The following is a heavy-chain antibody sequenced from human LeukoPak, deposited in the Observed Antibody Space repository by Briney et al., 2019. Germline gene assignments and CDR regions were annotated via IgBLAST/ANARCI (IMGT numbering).Heavy chain of an antibody. CDR3: AGGRDTAVAGPGGYFDY. CDR1: GFTFTNYH. D-gene: IGHD6-19*01. V-gene: IGHV3-11*01. CDR2: ISPGGGSK. Sequence: GGSLRLSCAASGFTFTNYHMSWIRQAPGKGLECVSYISPGGGSKYFADSVKGRFTISRDNAKNSLYLQMNSLRAEDTAVYYCAGGRDTAVAGPGGYFDYWAQGTLVTVSS. J-gene: IGHJ4*02.